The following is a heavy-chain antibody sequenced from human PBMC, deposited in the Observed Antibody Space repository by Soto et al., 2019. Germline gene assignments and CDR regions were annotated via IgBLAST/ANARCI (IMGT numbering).Heavy chain of an antibody. D-gene: IGHD3-16*01. Sequence: GESLKISCKGSVYRLSSYWIAWVRQMPGKGLEWMGIIYPGDSDTRYSPSFEGQVTISADKSNSTAYLQWSSLKASDTAMYYCARQGSNGAYYYYGMDVWGQGTTVTVSS. CDR2: IYPGDSDT. CDR1: VYRLSSYW. CDR3: ARQGSNGAYYYYGMDV. J-gene: IGHJ6*02. V-gene: IGHV5-51*01.